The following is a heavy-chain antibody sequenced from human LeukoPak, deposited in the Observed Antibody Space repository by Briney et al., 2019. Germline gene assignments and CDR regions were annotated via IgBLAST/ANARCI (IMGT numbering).Heavy chain of an antibody. D-gene: IGHD2-15*01. J-gene: IGHJ3*02. CDR1: GYTFTGYF. Sequence: ASVKVSCKASGYTFTGYFMHWVRQAPGQGPEWMGWINPNSGGTNYAQKFQGRVTLTRDTSISTAYMELSRLRSDDTAVYYCAREEGIVVVVARSSAFDIWGQGTMVTVSS. CDR3: AREEGIVVVVARSSAFDI. CDR2: INPNSGGT. V-gene: IGHV1-2*02.